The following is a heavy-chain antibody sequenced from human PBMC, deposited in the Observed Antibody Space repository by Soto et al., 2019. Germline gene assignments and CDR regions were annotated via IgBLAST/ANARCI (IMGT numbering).Heavy chain of an antibody. Sequence: QVKLVQSGAEVKKPGASVKVSCKASGYTFTSYGISWVRQAPGRGLEWMGWISAYNGNRNYAQKIQGRVTMTTDTSTSTAYMELRRPRSDDTAAYYCARDSPPVDYWDQGTLVTVSS. CDR1: GYTFTSYG. CDR3: ARDSPPVDY. CDR2: ISAYNGNR. V-gene: IGHV1-18*01. J-gene: IGHJ4*02.